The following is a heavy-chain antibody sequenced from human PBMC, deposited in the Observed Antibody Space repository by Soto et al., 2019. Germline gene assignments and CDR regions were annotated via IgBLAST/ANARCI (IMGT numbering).Heavy chain of an antibody. CDR1: GFTFIAFG. J-gene: IGHJ6*02. CDR2: ISYDGILK. V-gene: IGHV3-30*03. CDR3: ARDRSAGNYFYYGMDV. D-gene: IGHD1-1*01. Sequence: SLRLSFEASGFTFIAFGMHLVRQAPGKGLEWVAIISYDGILKYYSDSVKGRFTISRDNSKNTLYLQMNSVRAEDTAVYYCARDRSAGNYFYYGMDVWGQGTTVTVSS.